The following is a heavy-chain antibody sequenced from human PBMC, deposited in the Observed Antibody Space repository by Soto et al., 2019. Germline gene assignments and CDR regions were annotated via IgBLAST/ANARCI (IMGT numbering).Heavy chain of an antibody. J-gene: IGHJ5*02. CDR1: GGSVSSGSYY. V-gene: IGHV4-61*01. Sequence: SETLSLTCTVSGGSVSSGSYYWSCIRQPPGKGLEWIGYIYYTGSTNYNPSLKSRVTISVDTSKNQFSLRLSSVTAADTAVYYCARKGMTPYNWFDPWGQGTLVTVSS. CDR3: ARKGMTPYNWFDP. D-gene: IGHD3-10*01. CDR2: IYYTGST.